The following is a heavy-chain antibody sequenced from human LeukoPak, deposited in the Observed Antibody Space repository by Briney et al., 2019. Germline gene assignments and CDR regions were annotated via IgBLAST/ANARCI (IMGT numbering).Heavy chain of an antibody. Sequence: PSETLSLTCTVSGGSISSYYWSWTRQPPGKGLEWTAYIYYSGSTNYNPSLKSRVTISVDTSKNQFSLKLSSVTAADTAVYYCARGGDGYNYFDYWGQGTLVTVSS. J-gene: IGHJ4*02. D-gene: IGHD5-24*01. V-gene: IGHV4-59*01. CDR3: ARGGDGYNYFDY. CDR1: GGSISSYY. CDR2: IYYSGST.